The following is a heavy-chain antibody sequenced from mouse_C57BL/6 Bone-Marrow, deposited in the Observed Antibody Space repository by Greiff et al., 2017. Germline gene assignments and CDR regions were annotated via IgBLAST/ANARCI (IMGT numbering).Heavy chain of an antibody. CDR1: GYTFTDYY. D-gene: IGHD4-1*01. CDR3: ARRLGRDY. V-gene: IGHV1-26*01. CDR2: INPNNGGT. Sequence: EVQLQQSGPELVKPGASVKISCKASGYTFTDYYMNWVKQSHGKSLEWIGDINPNNGGTSYNQKFKGKATLTVDKSSSTAYMELRSLTSVDSAVYYCARRLGRDYWGQGTTLTVSS. J-gene: IGHJ2*01.